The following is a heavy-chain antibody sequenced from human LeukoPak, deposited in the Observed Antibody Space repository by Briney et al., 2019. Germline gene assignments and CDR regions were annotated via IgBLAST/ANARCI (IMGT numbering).Heavy chain of an antibody. J-gene: IGHJ4*02. CDR3: ARVKVGTTNRFDY. V-gene: IGHV3-11*05. Sequence: KTGGSLRLSCAASGFTFSDYYMTWIRQAPGQGLECVSYISSSSHYTNYPDSVKVRFTISRDNAKNSLYLQMNSLRAEDTAVYYCARVKVGTTNRFDYWGQGTLVTVSS. CDR1: GFTFSDYY. CDR2: ISSSSHYT. D-gene: IGHD1-26*01.